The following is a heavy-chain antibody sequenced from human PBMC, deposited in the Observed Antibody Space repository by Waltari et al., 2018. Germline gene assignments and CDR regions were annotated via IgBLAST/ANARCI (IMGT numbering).Heavy chain of an antibody. Sequence: EVKKPGSSVTVSCKASGGTFSSYAISWVRQAPGQGLEWMGRIIPIFGTANYAQKFQGRVTITADESTSTAYMELSSLRSEDTAVYYCAREPRLPIAVAGTFDYWGQGTLVTVSS. J-gene: IGHJ4*02. D-gene: IGHD6-19*01. CDR2: IIPIFGTA. CDR3: AREPRLPIAVAGTFDY. V-gene: IGHV1-69*15. CDR1: GGTFSSYA.